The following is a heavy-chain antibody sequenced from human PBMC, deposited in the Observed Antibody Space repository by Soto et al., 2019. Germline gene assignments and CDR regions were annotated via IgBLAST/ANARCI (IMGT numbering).Heavy chain of an antibody. Sequence: QVQLVQSGAEVKKPGASVKVSCKASGYTFTSYDINWVRQATGQGLEWMGWMNPNSGNTGYAQKFQGRVTMTRNTTISTAYMELSSLKSKGTAVYYCARERSAAGTGWFDPWGQGTLVTVSS. V-gene: IGHV1-8*01. CDR3: ARERSAAGTGWFDP. CDR1: GYTFTSYD. J-gene: IGHJ5*02. D-gene: IGHD6-13*01. CDR2: MNPNSGNT.